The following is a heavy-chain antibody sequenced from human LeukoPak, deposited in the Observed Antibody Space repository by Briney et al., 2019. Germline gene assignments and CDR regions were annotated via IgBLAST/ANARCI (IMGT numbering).Heavy chain of an antibody. D-gene: IGHD3-22*01. CDR3: ARAGSSDMGGGYFYYFQH. CDR1: GYTFTGYY. CDR2: INPNSGGT. V-gene: IGHV1-2*04. Sequence: ASVKVSCKASGYTFTGYYMHWVRQAPGQGLEWMGWINPNSGGTNYAQKFQGWVTMTRDTSISTAYMELSRLRSDDTAVYYCARAGSSDMGGGYFYYFQHWGQGTLVTVSS. J-gene: IGHJ1*01.